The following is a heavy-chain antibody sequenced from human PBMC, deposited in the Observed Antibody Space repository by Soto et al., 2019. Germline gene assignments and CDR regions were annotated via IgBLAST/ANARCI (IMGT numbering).Heavy chain of an antibody. D-gene: IGHD5-18*01. Sequence: GGSVRLSCSASGFTSSSYAMHWVRQAPGKGLEFVSAISSNGGSTYYADSVKGRFTISRDNSKNTLYLQMSSLRAEDTAVYYCVKILQYSYGLPHWGQGTLVTVSS. J-gene: IGHJ4*02. CDR2: ISSNGGST. CDR3: VKILQYSYGLPH. CDR1: GFTSSSYA. V-gene: IGHV3-64D*06.